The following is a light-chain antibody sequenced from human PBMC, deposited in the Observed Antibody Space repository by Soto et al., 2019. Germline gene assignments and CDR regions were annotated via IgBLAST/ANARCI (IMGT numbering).Light chain of an antibody. CDR1: SSDVGSYNR. CDR2: EVI. V-gene: IGLV2-18*02. J-gene: IGLJ2*01. CDR3: TSYTSSSTLV. Sequence: QSVLTQPPSVSGSPGQSVTISCTGTSSDVGSYNRVSWYQQTPGTAPKLMIYEVINRPSGVPDRFSGSKSGNTASLTISGLQAEDEADYYCTSYTSSSTLVFGGGTKLTV.